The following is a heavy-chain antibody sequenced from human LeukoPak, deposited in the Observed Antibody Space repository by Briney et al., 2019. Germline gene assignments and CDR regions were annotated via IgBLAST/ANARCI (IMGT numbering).Heavy chain of an antibody. J-gene: IGHJ6*03. CDR2: INHSGST. D-gene: IGHD3-10*02. CDR1: GGSFSGYY. V-gene: IGHV4-34*01. CDR3: ARHVRGRTSIYMDV. Sequence: SETLSLTCAVYGGSFSGYYWSWIRRPPGKRLEWIGEINHSGSTNYNPSLKSRVTISVDTSKNQFSLKLSSVTAADTAVYYCARHVRGRTSIYMDVWGKGTTVTISS.